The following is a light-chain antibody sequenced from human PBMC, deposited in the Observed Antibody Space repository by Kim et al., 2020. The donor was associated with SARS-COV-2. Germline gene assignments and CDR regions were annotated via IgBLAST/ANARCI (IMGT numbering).Light chain of an antibody. V-gene: IGKV3-15*01. J-gene: IGKJ1*01. Sequence: RSVSPGESTTLSCRASQIIGTNLAWYQQKPGQSPRLLIYGASTRATGVPGRFSGSGSGTEFTLTISSLQSEDFAVYYCQQYVSWMFGQGTKVDIK. CDR1: QIIGTN. CDR2: GAS. CDR3: QQYVSWM.